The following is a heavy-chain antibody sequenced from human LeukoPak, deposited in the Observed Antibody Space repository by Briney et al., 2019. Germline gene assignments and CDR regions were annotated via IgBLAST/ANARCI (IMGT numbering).Heavy chain of an antibody. J-gene: IGHJ5*02. V-gene: IGHV1-8*03. Sequence: ASVKVSCKASGYTFTSYDINWVRQATGQGLEWMGWMNPNSGNTGYAQKFQGRVTITRNTSISTAYMELSSLRSEDTAVYYCARGGITTVRGVIFRWFDPWGQGTLVTVSS. CDR3: ARGGITTVRGVIFRWFDP. D-gene: IGHD3-10*01. CDR1: GYTFTSYD. CDR2: MNPNSGNT.